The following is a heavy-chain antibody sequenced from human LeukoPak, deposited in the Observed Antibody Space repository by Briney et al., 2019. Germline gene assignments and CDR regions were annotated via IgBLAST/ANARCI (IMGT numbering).Heavy chain of an antibody. Sequence: PGGSLRLSCAASGFTFSSYSMNWVRQAPGKGLEWVSSISSSSSYIYYADSVKGRFTISRDNAKNSLYLQMNSLRAEDTAVYYCARDRSYGGDAFDIWGQGTMVTVSS. J-gene: IGHJ3*02. CDR1: GFTFSSYS. V-gene: IGHV3-21*01. CDR3: ARDRSYGGDAFDI. D-gene: IGHD5-18*01. CDR2: ISSSSSYI.